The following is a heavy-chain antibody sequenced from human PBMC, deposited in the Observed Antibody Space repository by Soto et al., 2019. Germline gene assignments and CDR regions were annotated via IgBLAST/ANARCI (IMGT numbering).Heavy chain of an antibody. V-gene: IGHV3-23*01. CDR3: AEDPNGDYVGGFEF. CDR1: GFTFSNYA. J-gene: IGHJ6*02. D-gene: IGHD4-17*01. Sequence: GGSLRLSCAGSGFTFSNYAMSWVRQAPGKGLEWVSGISASGGATYYADSVKGRFTISRDNSKNTHSLQMNSLRAEDTAVYYCAEDPNGDYVGGFEFRGQGTTVTVSS. CDR2: ISASGGAT.